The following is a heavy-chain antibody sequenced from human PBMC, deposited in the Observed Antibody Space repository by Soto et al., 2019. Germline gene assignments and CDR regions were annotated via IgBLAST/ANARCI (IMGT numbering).Heavy chain of an antibody. D-gene: IGHD3-10*01. V-gene: IGHV4-59*01. CDR1: GGSTSSYY. Sequence: XGTLSLTCTVSGGSTSSYYWSWIRQPPGKGLEWIGYIYYSGSTNYNPSLKSRVTISVDTSKNQFSLKLSSVTAADTAVYYCARDRITMVRGENYYYYYGMDVWGQGTTVTVSS. J-gene: IGHJ6*02. CDR3: ARDRITMVRGENYYYYYGMDV. CDR2: IYYSGST.